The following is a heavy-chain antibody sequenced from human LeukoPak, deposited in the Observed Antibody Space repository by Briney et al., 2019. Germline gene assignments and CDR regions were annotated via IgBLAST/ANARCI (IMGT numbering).Heavy chain of an antibody. CDR2: ISAYNGNT. CDR1: GYTFTSYG. Sequence: ASVTVSCKASGYTFTSYGISWVRQAPGQGLEWMGWISAYNGNTNYAQKLQGRVTMTTDTSTSTAYMELRSLRSDDTGVYYCARTPPASYYDFWSEDYYYMDVWGKGTTVTVSS. CDR3: ARTPPASYYDFWSEDYYYMDV. V-gene: IGHV1-18*01. D-gene: IGHD3-3*01. J-gene: IGHJ6*03.